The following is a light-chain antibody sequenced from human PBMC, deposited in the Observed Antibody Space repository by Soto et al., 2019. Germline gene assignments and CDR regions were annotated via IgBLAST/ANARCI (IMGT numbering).Light chain of an antibody. CDR3: QQYRSSPPEFT. Sequence: EIVLTQSPGTLSLSAGERATLSCRASQTISSNYLAWYQQKPGQAPRLLIFSASYRATGIPDRFSGSGSGTDFTLTISRLEPEDVAVYYCQQYRSSPPEFTFGPGTKVDI. J-gene: IGKJ3*01. V-gene: IGKV3-20*01. CDR1: QTISSNY. CDR2: SAS.